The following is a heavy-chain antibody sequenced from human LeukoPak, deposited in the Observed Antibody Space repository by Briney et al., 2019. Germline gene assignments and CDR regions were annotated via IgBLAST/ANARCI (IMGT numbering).Heavy chain of an antibody. V-gene: IGHV3-7*03. CDR2: IKQDGSKK. Sequence: GGSLRLSCVASGFPFSSYCMTWVRQAPGKGLEWVANIKQDGSKKSYVDSVKGRFTISRDNAKNSLYLQMNSLRAEDTAVYYCARGIGSSGFYPFDYWGQGILVTVSS. J-gene: IGHJ4*02. CDR1: GFPFSSYC. D-gene: IGHD3-22*01. CDR3: ARGIGSSGFYPFDY.